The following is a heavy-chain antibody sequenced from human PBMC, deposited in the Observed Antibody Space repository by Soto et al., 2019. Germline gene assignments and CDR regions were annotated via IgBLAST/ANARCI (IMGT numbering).Heavy chain of an antibody. CDR1: GVSLTSGNW. CDR3: ARFAYDTRLNYMYFDF. CDR2: IFHDGTA. Sequence: SEILSLTCAVSGVSLTSGNWWTWVRQSPQRGLEYIGEIFHDGTANYYPSFERRVAMSVDTSRNQFSLKLTSVTAADTAVYFCARFAYDTRLNYMYFDFWGPGTLVTVSS. J-gene: IGHJ4*02. D-gene: IGHD3-10*01. V-gene: IGHV4-4*02.